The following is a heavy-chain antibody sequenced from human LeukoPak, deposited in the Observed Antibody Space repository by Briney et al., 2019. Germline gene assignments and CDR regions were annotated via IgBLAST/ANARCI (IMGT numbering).Heavy chain of an antibody. V-gene: IGHV1-46*01. J-gene: IGHJ5*02. Sequence: ASGKVSCKASGYTFTSYYMHWVRQAPGQELEWMGLINPTGGSTGYAQKFQGRVTMTRDMSTSTDYMELSSLRSEDTAIYYCASDNSVGDNAWWFDPWGQGTLVTVSS. D-gene: IGHD1-26*01. CDR2: INPTGGST. CDR3: ASDNSVGDNAWWFDP. CDR1: GYTFTSYY.